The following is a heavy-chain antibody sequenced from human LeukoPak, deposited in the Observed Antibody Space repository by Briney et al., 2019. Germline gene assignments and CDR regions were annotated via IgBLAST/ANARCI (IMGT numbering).Heavy chain of an antibody. Sequence: GGSLRLSCAASGFTFSSYEMNWVRQAPGKGLEWVSSISSSSSYIYYADSVKGRFTISRDNAKNSLYLQMNSLRAEDTAVYYCARGRSSSWPIDYWGQGTLVTVSS. J-gene: IGHJ4*02. D-gene: IGHD6-13*01. CDR3: ARGRSSSWPIDY. V-gene: IGHV3-21*01. CDR2: ISSSSSYI. CDR1: GFTFSSYE.